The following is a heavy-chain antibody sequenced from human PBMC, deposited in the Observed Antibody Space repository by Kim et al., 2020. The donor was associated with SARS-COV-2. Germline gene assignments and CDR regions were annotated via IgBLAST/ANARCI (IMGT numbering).Heavy chain of an antibody. D-gene: IGHD5-12*01. CDR2: I. CDR3: ARDLSGGGYDY. V-gene: IGHV3-21*01. J-gene: IGHJ4*02. Sequence: IYYADSVKGRFTISRDNAMNSLYLQMNSLRAEDTAVYYCARDLSGGGYDYWGQGALVTVSS.